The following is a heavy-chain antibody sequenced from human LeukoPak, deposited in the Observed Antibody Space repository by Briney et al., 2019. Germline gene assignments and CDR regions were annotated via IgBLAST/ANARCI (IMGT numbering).Heavy chain of an antibody. CDR1: GFTFSSYA. Sequence: GSLRLSCAASGFTFSSYAMSWVRQAPGKGLEWIGSIYYSGSTYYNPSLKSRVTISVDTSKNQFSLKLSSVTAADTAVYYCARSAMNYYDSSASLIYWGQGTLVTVSS. J-gene: IGHJ4*02. CDR2: IYYSGST. D-gene: IGHD3-22*01. CDR3: ARSAMNYYDSSASLIY. V-gene: IGHV4-39*01.